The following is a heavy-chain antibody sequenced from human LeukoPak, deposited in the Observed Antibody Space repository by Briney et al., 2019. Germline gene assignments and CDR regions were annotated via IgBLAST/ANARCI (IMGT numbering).Heavy chain of an antibody. CDR1: GFTFNSYW. Sequence: GGSLRLSCAASGFTFNSYWMSWVRQAPGKGLEWVANIKQDGSEKYYVDSVKGRFTISRDNAKNSLYLQMNSLRAEDTAVYYCARDQSSGWPYYYYYGMDVWGQGTTVTVSS. V-gene: IGHV3-7*01. CDR3: ARDQSSGWPYYYYYGMDV. J-gene: IGHJ6*02. D-gene: IGHD6-19*01. CDR2: IKQDGSEK.